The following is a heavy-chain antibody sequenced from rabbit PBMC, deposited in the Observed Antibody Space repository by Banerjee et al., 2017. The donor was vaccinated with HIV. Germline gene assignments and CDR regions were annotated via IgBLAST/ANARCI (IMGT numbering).Heavy chain of an antibody. CDR3: ARGIAGSSYGYAL. V-gene: IGHV1S40*01. Sequence: WAKGRFTISKTSSTTVTLQMTSLTAADTATYFCARGIAGSSYGYALWGQGTLVTVS. J-gene: IGHJ3*01. D-gene: IGHD6-1*01.